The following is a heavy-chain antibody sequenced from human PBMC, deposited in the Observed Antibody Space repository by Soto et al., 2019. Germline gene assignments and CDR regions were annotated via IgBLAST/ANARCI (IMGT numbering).Heavy chain of an antibody. Sequence: SETLSLTCAVYGGSFSGYYWSWIRQPPGKGLEWIGYIHYSGSTSYSPSLKSRVTISVDKSKNQFSLKLSSVTAADTAVYYCARDLTFDYWGQGTLVTVSS. CDR1: GGSFSGYY. CDR3: ARDLTFDY. D-gene: IGHD2-21*02. J-gene: IGHJ4*02. V-gene: IGHV4-34*11. CDR2: IHYSGST.